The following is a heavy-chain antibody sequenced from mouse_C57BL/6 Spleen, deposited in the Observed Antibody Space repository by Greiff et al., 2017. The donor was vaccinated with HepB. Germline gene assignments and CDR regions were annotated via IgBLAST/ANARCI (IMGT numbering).Heavy chain of an antibody. V-gene: IGHV1-53*01. CDR1: GYTFTSYW. J-gene: IGHJ1*03. D-gene: IGHD2-1*01. CDR3: ARTDGNYEGYFDV. Sequence: VQLQQPGTELVKPGASVKLSCKASGYTFTSYWMHWVKQRPGQGLEWIGNINPSNGGTNYNEKFKSKATLTVDKSSSTAYMQLSSLTSEDSAVYYCARTDGNYEGYFDVWGTGTTVTVSS. CDR2: INPSNGGT.